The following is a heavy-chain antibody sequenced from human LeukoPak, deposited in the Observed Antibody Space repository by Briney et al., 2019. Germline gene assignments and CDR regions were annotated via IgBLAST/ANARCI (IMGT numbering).Heavy chain of an antibody. CDR2: INHSGST. Sequence: SETLSLTCAVYGGSFSGYYWSWIRQPPGKGLEWIGEINHSGSTNYNPSLKSRVTISVDTSKNQFSLKLSSVTAADTAVYYCASRLWFGEFKWGQGTLDTVSS. J-gene: IGHJ4*02. D-gene: IGHD3-10*01. CDR3: ASRLWFGEFK. V-gene: IGHV4-34*01. CDR1: GGSFSGYY.